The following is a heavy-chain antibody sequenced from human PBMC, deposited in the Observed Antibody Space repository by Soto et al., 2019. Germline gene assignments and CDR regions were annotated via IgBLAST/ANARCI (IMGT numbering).Heavy chain of an antibody. Sequence: QVHLVQSGAEVKKPGSSVKVSCKTSEDTFNSYTINCVRQAPGQGLEWLGRVIPILGTTHYTKTFQDRVTITADKTTSTAYMDLPSLSSEDTALYYCATSPLSRGDVDLWGRGTLVTVSS. D-gene: IGHD7-27*01. CDR1: EDTFNSYT. J-gene: IGHJ2*01. CDR3: ATSPLSRGDVDL. CDR2: VIPILGTT. V-gene: IGHV1-69*08.